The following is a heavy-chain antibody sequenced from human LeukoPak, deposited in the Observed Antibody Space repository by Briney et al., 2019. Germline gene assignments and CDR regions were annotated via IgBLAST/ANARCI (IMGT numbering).Heavy chain of an antibody. J-gene: IGHJ4*02. CDR2: ISGSGGST. Sequence: GGSLRLSCAASGFTFSSYAMSWVRQAPGKGLQWVSAISGSGGSTYYADSVKGRFTISRDNSKNTLYLQMNSLRAEDTAVYYCAKDQGRRDIVLVPAATSDYWGQGTLVTVSS. V-gene: IGHV3-23*01. D-gene: IGHD2-2*01. CDR1: GFTFSSYA. CDR3: AKDQGRRDIVLVPAATSDY.